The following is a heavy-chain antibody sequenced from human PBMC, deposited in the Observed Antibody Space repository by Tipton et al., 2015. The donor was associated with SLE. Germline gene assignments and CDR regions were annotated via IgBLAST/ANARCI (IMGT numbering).Heavy chain of an antibody. Sequence: SLRLSCAASGFTFSSYDMDWVRQTPGKGLEWVAFIRYDGSSEYYADSVKGRFTIGRDKSKNTLYLQMNSLRAEDTAVYYCARDSSSGGIIDYWGQGTLVTVSS. D-gene: IGHD6-19*01. J-gene: IGHJ4*02. V-gene: IGHV3-30*02. CDR1: GFTFSSYD. CDR2: IRYDGSSE. CDR3: ARDSSSGGIIDY.